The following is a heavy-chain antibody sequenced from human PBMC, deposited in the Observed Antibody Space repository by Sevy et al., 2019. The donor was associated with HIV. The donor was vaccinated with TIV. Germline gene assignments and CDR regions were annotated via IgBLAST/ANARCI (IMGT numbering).Heavy chain of an antibody. D-gene: IGHD3-16*02. CDR2: IKQDGSGK. CDR1: GFTFSSYW. J-gene: IGHJ6*03. Sequence: GGSLRLSCAASGFTFSSYWMSWVRQAPGKGREWVANIKQDGSGKYYVDSVKGQFTISRDNAKNSLYLQMNSLRAEDTAVYYCASSLGELSFFYYYYMDVWGKGTTVTVSS. CDR3: ASSLGELSFFYYYYMDV. V-gene: IGHV3-7*01.